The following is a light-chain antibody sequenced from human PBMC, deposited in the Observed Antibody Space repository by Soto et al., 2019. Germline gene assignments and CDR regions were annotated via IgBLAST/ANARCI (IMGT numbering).Light chain of an antibody. V-gene: IGLV2-14*01. J-gene: IGLJ2*01. CDR2: EVT. CDR1: TSDFGGYNY. Sequence: QSVLTQPASVTGSPGQSITISCTGTTSDFGGYNYVSWYQQYPGKAPKLMIYEVTNRPSGISNRFSGSKSGNTASLTISGLQAEDEADYYCSSYTSSNSVVFGGGTQLTVL. CDR3: SSYTSSNSVV.